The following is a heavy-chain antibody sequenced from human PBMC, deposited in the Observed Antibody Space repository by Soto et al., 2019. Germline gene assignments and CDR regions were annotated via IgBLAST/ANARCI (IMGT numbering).Heavy chain of an antibody. D-gene: IGHD2-15*01. Sequence: GGSLRLSCGASEFTFSSYWMHWVRQAPGKGLVWVSRINSDGSSTSYADSVKGRFTISRDNAKNTLYLQMNSLRAEDTAVYYCGRGNARAAPDYWGQGTLVTVSS. V-gene: IGHV3-74*01. CDR1: EFTFSSYW. CDR3: GRGNARAAPDY. CDR2: INSDGSST. J-gene: IGHJ4*02.